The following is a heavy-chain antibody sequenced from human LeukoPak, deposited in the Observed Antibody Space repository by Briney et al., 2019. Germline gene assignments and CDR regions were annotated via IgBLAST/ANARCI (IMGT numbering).Heavy chain of an antibody. CDR3: AHGAMYQLDY. V-gene: IGHV3-23*01. CDR2: IIGGAGST. J-gene: IGHJ4*02. D-gene: IGHD2-2*01. Sequence: GGSLRLSCAAPGFSFSSHGMSWVRQAPGKGLEWVSGIIGGAGSTYYADSVKGRFTISGDNSKNTLFLQMNSLRAEDTAVYYCAHGAMYQLDYWGQGTLVTVSS. CDR1: GFSFSSHG.